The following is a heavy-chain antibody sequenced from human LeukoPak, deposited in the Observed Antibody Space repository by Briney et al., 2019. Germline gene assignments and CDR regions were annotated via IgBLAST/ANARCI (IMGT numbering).Heavy chain of an antibody. CDR3: AKMTKMNFYHYAMDV. J-gene: IGHJ6*01. D-gene: IGHD2/OR15-2a*01. Sequence: PGGSLRLSCAASGFSFRTYGMHWVRQAPGKGLDWVAVIWYDGSTEFYADSVKGRFTISRDNSENTLYLQMSSLRVEDTAVYYCAKMTKMNFYHYAMDVWGQGTTVTVSS. CDR1: GFSFRTYG. CDR2: IWYDGSTE. V-gene: IGHV3-30*02.